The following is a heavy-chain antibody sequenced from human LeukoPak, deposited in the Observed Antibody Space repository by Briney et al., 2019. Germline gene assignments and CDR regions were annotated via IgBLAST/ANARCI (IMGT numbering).Heavy chain of an antibody. V-gene: IGHV3-48*01. J-gene: IGHJ4*02. Sequence: PGGSLRLSCAASGSTFSSYSMNWCRRPPGKGWGGGSYIISSSSTTYYADSVKGRFTISIDTAKNPLYLKMESMRAEHPAVFYCAGWVGVTMVRAARGQFDYWGKGTLVTVSS. CDR1: GSTFSSYS. CDR3: AGWVGVTMVRAARGQFDY. D-gene: IGHD3-10*01. CDR2: IISSSSTT.